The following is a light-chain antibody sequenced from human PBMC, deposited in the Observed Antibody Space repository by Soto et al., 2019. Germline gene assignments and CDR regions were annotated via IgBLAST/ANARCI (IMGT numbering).Light chain of an antibody. CDR3: QQSYTTA. J-gene: IGKJ3*01. CDR2: AAS. Sequence: MQMTQSPSSLSASVGDRVTITCRTGQSISTYLNWYQQKPGKAPKLLIFAASSLHSGVPSRFTGSGSGTDFTLTISSVQPDDSATYYCQQSYTTAFGHGTTVHV. CDR1: QSISTY. V-gene: IGKV1-39*01.